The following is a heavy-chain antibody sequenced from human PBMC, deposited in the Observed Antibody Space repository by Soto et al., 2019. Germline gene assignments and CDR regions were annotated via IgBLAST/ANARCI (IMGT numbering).Heavy chain of an antibody. D-gene: IGHD4-17*01. V-gene: IGHV3-7*01. J-gene: IGHJ1*01. Sequence: EVQLVESGGGLVQPGGSLRLSCAASGFTFSSYWMSWVRQAPGKGLEWVANIKQDGSEKYYVDSVKGRFTISRDNAKNSLYLQMNSLRAEDTAVYYCARDDYCDYSGNFQNWGQGTLVTVSS. CDR2: IKQDGSEK. CDR3: ARDDYCDYSGNFQN. CDR1: GFTFSSYW.